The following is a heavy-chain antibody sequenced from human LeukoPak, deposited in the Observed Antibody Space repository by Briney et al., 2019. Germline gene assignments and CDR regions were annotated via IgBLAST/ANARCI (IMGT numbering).Heavy chain of an antibody. J-gene: IGHJ4*02. CDR3: ARASLSSLLTFDY. CDR1: GFTSGSYW. CDR2: IKQDGSQK. Sequence: GGPLRLSCAPSGFTSGSYWMNWVRQAPGKGLEGAATIKQDGSQKFYLDSVRGRFTISTDTANNSPYLLMNSLRAEDTAVYYCARASLSSLLTFDYWGQGTLVTVSS. V-gene: IGHV3-7*01. D-gene: IGHD2-15*01.